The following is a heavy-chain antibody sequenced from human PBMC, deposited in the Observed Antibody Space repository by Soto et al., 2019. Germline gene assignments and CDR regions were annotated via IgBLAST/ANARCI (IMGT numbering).Heavy chain of an antibody. CDR3: ARGHDANND. V-gene: IGHV4-30-2*01. Sequence: QVQLQESGSGLVKPSQTLSLTCAVSGGSISSGGYSWSWLRQPPGKGLEWIGYIYHSGSTYYKPPVKSRVTISMDTSKNQFSLKLNSVTAADTAVYCCARGHDANNDWGQGTLVTVSS. CDR2: IYHSGST. D-gene: IGHD2-8*01. J-gene: IGHJ4*02. CDR1: GGSISSGGYS.